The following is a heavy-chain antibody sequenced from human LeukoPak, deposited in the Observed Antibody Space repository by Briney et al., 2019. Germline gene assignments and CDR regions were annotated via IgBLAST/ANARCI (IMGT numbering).Heavy chain of an antibody. CDR1: GFNFSSYW. V-gene: IGHV3-74*01. J-gene: IGHJ3*02. CDR2: INSDGGST. D-gene: IGHD6-25*01. Sequence: GGSLRLSCAASGFNFSSYWMHWVRQAPGKGLVWVSRINSDGGSTSCADSVKGRFTISRDNAKNTLYLQMNSLRAEDTAVYYCARRSAAKDAFDIWGQGTMVTVSS. CDR3: ARRSAAKDAFDI.